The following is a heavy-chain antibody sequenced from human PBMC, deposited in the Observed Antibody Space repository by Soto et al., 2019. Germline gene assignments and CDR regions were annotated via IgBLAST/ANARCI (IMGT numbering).Heavy chain of an antibody. V-gene: IGHV4-31*03. CDR3: ARDPAP. CDR2: IYDSGST. CDR1: GGSISSGGYY. J-gene: IGHJ5*02. Sequence: QVQLQESGPGLVKPSQTLSLTCTVSGGSISSGGYYWSWIRQHPGKGLEWIGYIYDSGSTYYNPSRKSRVTIAADTSKNQLALELSSVTAAATAVYYCARDPAPWGQGTLVTVSS.